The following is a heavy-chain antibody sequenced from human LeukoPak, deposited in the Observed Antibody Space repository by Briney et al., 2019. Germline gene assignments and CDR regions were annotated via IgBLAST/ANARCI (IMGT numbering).Heavy chain of an antibody. V-gene: IGHV3-30-3*01. J-gene: IGHJ5*02. Sequence: GGSLRLSCAASGFTFSSFAMHWVRQAPGKGLEWVAVISYDGSTKYYADSVKGRFTISRDDSKNTLYLQMNSLRPEDTAVYYCTRTVGTRFDPWGQGTLVTVSS. D-gene: IGHD4-23*01. CDR1: GFTFSSFA. CDR3: TRTVGTRFDP. CDR2: ISYDGSTK.